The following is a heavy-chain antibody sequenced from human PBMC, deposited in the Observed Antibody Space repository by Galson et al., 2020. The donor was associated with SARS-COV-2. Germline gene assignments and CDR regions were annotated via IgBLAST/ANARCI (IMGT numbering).Heavy chain of an antibody. CDR3: ARARAYVSMPGYYGMDV. CDR1: GFTFSAYG. V-gene: IGHV3-23*01. CDR2: ISGTVGRR. J-gene: IGHJ6*01. D-gene: IGHD2-2*01. Sequence: SCVASGFTFSAYGLNRVRQAPGKGLEWVSIISGTVGRRHYADSVKGRFSISRDNSQNTLYLQMNGLREEDTAVYYCARARAYVSMPGYYGMDVWGQGSTVAVSS.